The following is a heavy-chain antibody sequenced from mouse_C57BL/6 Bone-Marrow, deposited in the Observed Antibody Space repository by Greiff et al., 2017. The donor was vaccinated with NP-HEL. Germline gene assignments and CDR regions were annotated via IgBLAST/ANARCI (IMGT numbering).Heavy chain of an antibody. CDR3: ARGSSSAWFAY. CDR2: ISSGGSYT. D-gene: IGHD1-1*01. J-gene: IGHJ3*01. Sequence: EVKLVESGGDLVKPGGSLKLSCAASGFTFSSYGMSWVRQTPDKRLEWVATISSGGSYTYYPDSVKGRFTISRDNAKNTLYLQMSSLKSEDTAMYYCARGSSSAWFAYWGQGTLVTVSA. V-gene: IGHV5-6*01. CDR1: GFTFSSYG.